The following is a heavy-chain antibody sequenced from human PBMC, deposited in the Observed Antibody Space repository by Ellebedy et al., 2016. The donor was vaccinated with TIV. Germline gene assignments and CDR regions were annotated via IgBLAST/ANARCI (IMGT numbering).Heavy chain of an antibody. J-gene: IGHJ4*02. CDR2: ISGSGDST. CDR1: GFSFSSYA. D-gene: IGHD2-15*01. V-gene: IGHV3-23*01. Sequence: PGGSLRLSCAASGFSFSSYAMSWVRQAPGKGLEWVASISGSGDSTYYTDSVKGRFTISGDNSKNTLLLQMNSLRPEDTDVYYCAKGRGYCTGGSCYSDYWGQGTLVTVSS. CDR3: AKGRGYCTGGSCYSDY.